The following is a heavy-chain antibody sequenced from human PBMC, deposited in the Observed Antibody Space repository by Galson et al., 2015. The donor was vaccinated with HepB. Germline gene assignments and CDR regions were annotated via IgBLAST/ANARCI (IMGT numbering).Heavy chain of an antibody. D-gene: IGHD5-12*01. CDR3: ARDQGSGYVNDAFDI. CDR1: RYTFTSYA. Sequence: SVKVSCKASRYTFTSYAMHWVRQAPGQRLEWMGWINAGNGNTKYSQKFQGRVTITRDTSASTAYMELSSLRSEDTAVYYCARDQGSGYVNDAFDIWGQGTMVTVSS. CDR2: INAGNGNT. J-gene: IGHJ3*02. V-gene: IGHV1-3*01.